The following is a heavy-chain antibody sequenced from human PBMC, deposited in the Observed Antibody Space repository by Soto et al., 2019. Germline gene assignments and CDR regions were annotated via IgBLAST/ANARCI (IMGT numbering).Heavy chain of an antibody. Sequence: GGSLRLSCAASGFTVSSNYMSWVRQAPGKGLEWVSVIYSGGSTYYADSVKGRFTISRDNSKNTLYLQMNSLRAEDTAVYYCARVGKYSRYYYYGMDVWGQGTTVTVSS. CDR2: IYSGGST. D-gene: IGHD6-6*01. CDR1: GFTVSSNY. V-gene: IGHV3-53*01. CDR3: ARVGKYSRYYYYGMDV. J-gene: IGHJ6*02.